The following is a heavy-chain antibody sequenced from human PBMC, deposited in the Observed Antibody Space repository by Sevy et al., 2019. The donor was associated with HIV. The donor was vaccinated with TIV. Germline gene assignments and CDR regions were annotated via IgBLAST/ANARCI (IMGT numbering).Heavy chain of an antibody. V-gene: IGHV3-20*04. J-gene: IGHJ6*03. CDR1: GFNFKDFG. Sequence: GGSLRLSCVASGFNFKDFGMAWVRQAPGKGLEWVSGSNWNGLTVDYTESVKGRLTISRDNAKNSLYLQLDNLRAEDTAVYYCVKSRGDYVSDGQYYFLYYMDVWGKGTTVTVSS. D-gene: IGHD4-17*01. CDR3: VKSRGDYVSDGQYYFLYYMDV. CDR2: SNWNGLTV.